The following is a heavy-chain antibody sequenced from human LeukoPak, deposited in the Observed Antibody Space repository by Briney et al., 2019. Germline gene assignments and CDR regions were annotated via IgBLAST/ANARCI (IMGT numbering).Heavy chain of an antibody. J-gene: IGHJ4*02. CDR2: MFYSGTP. V-gene: IGHV4-39*01. CDR1: GASISSPSYF. Sequence: SETLSLTCTVSGASISSPSYFWGWVRQPPGKGLEWIGSMFYSGTPYYNPSLKSRVTISVDTSKNQFSLKLSSVTAADTAVYYCARQGYSYGYPTNFDYWGQGTLVTVSS. CDR3: ARQGYSYGYPTNFDY. D-gene: IGHD5-18*01.